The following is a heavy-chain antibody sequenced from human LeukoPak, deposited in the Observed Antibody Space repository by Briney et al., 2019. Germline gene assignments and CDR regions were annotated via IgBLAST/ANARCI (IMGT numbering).Heavy chain of an antibody. CDR3: AREKGYYGSGADYYYYYYMDV. CDR1: GGSISSSSYY. V-gene: IGHV4-39*07. D-gene: IGHD3-10*01. CDR2: IYYSGST. J-gene: IGHJ6*03. Sequence: SETLSLTCTVSGGSISSSSYYWGWIRQPPGKGLEWIGSIYYSGSTYYNPSLKSRVTISVDTSKNQFSLKLSSVTAADTAVYYCAREKGYYGSGADYYYYYYMDVWGKGTTVTVSS.